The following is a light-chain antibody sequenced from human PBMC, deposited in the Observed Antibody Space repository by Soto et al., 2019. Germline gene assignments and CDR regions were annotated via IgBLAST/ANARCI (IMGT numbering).Light chain of an antibody. Sequence: QSVLTQPASVSGSPGQSITISCTGTSRDMGNYNYVSWDQHHPGKAPKLMIYEVTSRPSGVSGRVSGSKSGMTASLTIPGLQPEDEADYFCASYTSANTLVVFGTGTKGTVL. CDR2: EVT. CDR1: SRDMGNYNY. J-gene: IGLJ1*01. CDR3: ASYTSANTLVV. V-gene: IGLV2-14*01.